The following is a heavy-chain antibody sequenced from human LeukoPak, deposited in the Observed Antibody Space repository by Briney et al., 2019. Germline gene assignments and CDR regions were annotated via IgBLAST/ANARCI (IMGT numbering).Heavy chain of an antibody. J-gene: IGHJ5*02. CDR2: IKQDGSEK. CDR3: ARYGDYGSGWFDP. CDR1: GFTFSSYW. D-gene: IGHD4-17*01. V-gene: IGHV3-7*01. Sequence: GGSLRLSCAASGFTFSSYWMSWVRQAPGKGLEWVANIKQDGSEKYYVDAVKGRFTISRDNAKNSLYLQMNSLRAEDTAVYYCARYGDYGSGWFDPWGQGTLVTVSS.